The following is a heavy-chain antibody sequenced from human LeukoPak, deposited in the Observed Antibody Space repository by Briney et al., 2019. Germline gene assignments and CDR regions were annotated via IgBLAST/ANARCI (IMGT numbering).Heavy chain of an antibody. J-gene: IGHJ4*02. CDR3: AKDWGTTGTTGWFDY. CDR1: GFTLSSFG. Sequence: GGSLRLSCGASGFTLSSFGMHWLRQAPGKGLEWVAIIWYDGSDKYYSESVKGRFTISRDNSKNTLYLQMNSLRAEDTAMYYCAKDWGTTGTTGWFDYWGQGTLVTVSS. CDR2: IWYDGSDK. D-gene: IGHD1-1*01. V-gene: IGHV3-33*06.